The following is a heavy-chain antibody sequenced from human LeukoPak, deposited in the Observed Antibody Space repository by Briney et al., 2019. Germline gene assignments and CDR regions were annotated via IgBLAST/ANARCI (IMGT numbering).Heavy chain of an antibody. CDR3: ARDMTDWWFDP. J-gene: IGHJ5*02. CDR2: IYYSGST. CDR1: GGSISSGGYY. V-gene: IGHV4-31*03. Sequence: SQTLSLTCTVSGGSISSGGYYWSWICQHPGKGLEWIGYIYYSGSTHYNPSLKSRVTISVDTSKNQFSLKLSSVTAADTAVYYCARDMTDWWFDPWGQGTLVTVSS. D-gene: IGHD3-9*01.